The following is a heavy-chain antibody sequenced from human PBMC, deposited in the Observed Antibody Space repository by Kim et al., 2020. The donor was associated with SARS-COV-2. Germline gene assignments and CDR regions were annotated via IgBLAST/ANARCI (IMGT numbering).Heavy chain of an antibody. V-gene: IGHV3-21*01. CDR1: GFTFSSYS. CDR3: ARDLGRNWNGPVL. CDR2: ISSSSSYI. Sequence: GGSLGLSCAASGFTFSSYSMNWVRQAPGKGLEWVSSISSSSSYIYYADSVKGRFTISRDNAKNSLYLQMNSLRAEDTAVYYCARDLGRNWNGPVLWGQGTLVTVSS. J-gene: IGHJ4*02. D-gene: IGHD1-1*01.